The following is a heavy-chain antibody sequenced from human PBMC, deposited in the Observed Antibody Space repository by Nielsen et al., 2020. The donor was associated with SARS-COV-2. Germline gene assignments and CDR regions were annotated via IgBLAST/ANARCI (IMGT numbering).Heavy chain of an antibody. CDR2: IIPILGIA. Sequence: SVKVSCKASGGTFSSYAISWVRQAPGQGLEWMGRIIPILGIANYAQKLQGRVTITADKSTSTAYMELSSLRSEDTAVYYCARGSAHYYGMDVWGQGTTVTVSS. V-gene: IGHV1-69*04. CDR3: ARGSAHYYGMDV. J-gene: IGHJ6*02. CDR1: GGTFSSYA.